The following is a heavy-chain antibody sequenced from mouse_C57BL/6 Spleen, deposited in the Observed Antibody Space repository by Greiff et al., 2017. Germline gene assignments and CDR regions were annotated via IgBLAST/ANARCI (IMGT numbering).Heavy chain of an antibody. CDR1: GYAFSSSW. CDR2: IYPGDGDT. V-gene: IGHV1-82*01. J-gene: IGHJ3*01. CDR3: ARPAPYYGSSPFAY. D-gene: IGHD1-1*01. Sequence: QVQLKQSGPELVKPGASVKISCKASGYAFSSSWMNWVKQRPGKGLEWIGRIYPGDGDTNYNGKFKGKATLTADKSSSTAYMQLSSLTSEDSAVYFCARPAPYYGSSPFAYWGQGTLVTVSA.